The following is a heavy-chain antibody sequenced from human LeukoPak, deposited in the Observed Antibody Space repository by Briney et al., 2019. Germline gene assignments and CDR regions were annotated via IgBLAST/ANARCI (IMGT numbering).Heavy chain of an antibody. V-gene: IGHV4-34*01. J-gene: IGHJ6*03. CDR2: INHSGSN. CDR3: ARVTYFYYIDV. CDR1: GGSFSGYY. Sequence: SETLSLTCAVYGGSFSGYYWSWIRQPPGKGLEWIGEINHSGSNYYNPSLKSRVTISVDTSKNQFSLKLNSVTAADTAVYYCARVTYFYYIDVWGKGTTVTVSS.